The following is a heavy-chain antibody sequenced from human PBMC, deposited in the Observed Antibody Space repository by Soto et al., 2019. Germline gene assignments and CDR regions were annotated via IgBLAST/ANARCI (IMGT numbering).Heavy chain of an antibody. D-gene: IGHD6-13*01. Sequence: EVQLLASGGGLVQPGGSLRLSCAASGFTFYSYAMDWVRQAPGKGLEWVSSISARSDNTYYADSVKGRFTISRDHSKSTLYLQVTSMRAEDTAIYYCAKRGYSYYYGMNVWGQGTTVTVSS. CDR2: ISARSDNT. CDR3: AKRGYSYYYGMNV. J-gene: IGHJ6*02. V-gene: IGHV3-23*01. CDR1: GFTFYSYA.